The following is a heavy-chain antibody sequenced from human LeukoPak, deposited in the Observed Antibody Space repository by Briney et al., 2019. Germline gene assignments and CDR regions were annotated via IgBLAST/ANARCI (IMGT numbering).Heavy chain of an antibody. J-gene: IGHJ4*02. CDR1: GYTFTSYY. CDR2: INPSGGST. V-gene: IGHV1-46*01. D-gene: IGHD4-17*01. Sequence: ASVKVSCKASGYTFTSYYMHWVRQAPGQGLEWMGIINPSGGSTSYAQKFRGRVTMTRDTSTSTVSMELNSLRSEDTAVYYCARGTSYGDYSGYWGQGTLVTVSS. CDR3: ARGTSYGDYSGY.